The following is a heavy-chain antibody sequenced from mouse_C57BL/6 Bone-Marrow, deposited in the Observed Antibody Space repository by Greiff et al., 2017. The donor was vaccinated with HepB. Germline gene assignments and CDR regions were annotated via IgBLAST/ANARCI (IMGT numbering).Heavy chain of an antibody. Sequence: QVQLQQPGAELVKPGASVKLSCKASGYTFTSYWMHWVKQRPGKGLEWIGIILPNSGSINYKEKFKSKATLTVDKSSSTAYMQLSSLTSEDSAVYNWARSLYCDGFIFDVWGTGTTVTVSS. J-gene: IGHJ1*03. CDR1: GYTFTSYW. D-gene: IGHD1-1*01. V-gene: IGHV1-64*01. CDR3: ARSLYCDGFIFDV. CDR2: ILPNSGSI.